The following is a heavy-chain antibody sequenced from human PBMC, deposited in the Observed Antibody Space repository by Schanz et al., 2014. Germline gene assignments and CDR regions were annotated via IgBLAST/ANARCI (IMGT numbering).Heavy chain of an antibody. CDR2: INPSGGST. CDR3: ARDGVDAAAGGNY. CDR1: GYPFTSDD. D-gene: IGHD6-13*01. V-gene: IGHV1-46*03. Sequence: QGQLVQSGPEVKEPGASVKVSCEASGYPFTSDDITWVRQAPGQGLEWMGMINPSGGSTTYAQKFQGRVTMTRDTSTSTVYMELSSLRSEDTAVYYCARDGVDAAAGGNYWGQGTLVTVSS. J-gene: IGHJ4*02.